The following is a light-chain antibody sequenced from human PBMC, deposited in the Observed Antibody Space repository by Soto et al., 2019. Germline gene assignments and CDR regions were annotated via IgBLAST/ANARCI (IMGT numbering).Light chain of an antibody. J-gene: IGLJ2*01. CDR1: SSDVGTYNL. Sequence: QSALTQPASVSGSPGESITISCTGTSSDVGTYNLVTWYLQHPGRVPKLILYEGNKRPSGVSSRFSASKSGNTASLTISGLQAEDEADYFCCSYAPSRTLLFGGGTKVTVL. CDR3: CSYAPSRTLL. CDR2: EGN. V-gene: IGLV2-23*01.